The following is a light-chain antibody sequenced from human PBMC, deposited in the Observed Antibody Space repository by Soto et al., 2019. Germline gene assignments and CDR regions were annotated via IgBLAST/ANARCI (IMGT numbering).Light chain of an antibody. J-gene: IGLJ2*01. CDR3: CSYACSNTFVV. V-gene: IGLV2-23*02. Sequence: QSVLTQRASVSGSPGQSITISCTGTSIDVGTYTLVSCYRQYPGKAPKLLLYGVTKLPSGVSNRFSGSKSGNTASLTISGLQAEDYADYFCCSYACSNTFVVFVGGTKVPVL. CDR2: GVT. CDR1: SIDVGTYTL.